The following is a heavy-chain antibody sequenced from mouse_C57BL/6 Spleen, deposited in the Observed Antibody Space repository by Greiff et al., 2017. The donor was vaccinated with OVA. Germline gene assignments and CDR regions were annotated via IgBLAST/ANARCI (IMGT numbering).Heavy chain of an antibody. V-gene: IGHV1-61*01. Sequence: VQLQQPGAELVRPGSSVKLSCKASGYTFTSYWMDWVKQRPGQGLEWIGNIYPSDSETHYNQKFKDKATLTVDKSSSTAYMQLSSLTSEDSAVXYCARTIYYDYYWYFDVWGTGTTVTVSS. CDR1: GYTFTSYW. D-gene: IGHD2-4*01. J-gene: IGHJ1*03. CDR2: IYPSDSET. CDR3: ARTIYYDYYWYFDV.